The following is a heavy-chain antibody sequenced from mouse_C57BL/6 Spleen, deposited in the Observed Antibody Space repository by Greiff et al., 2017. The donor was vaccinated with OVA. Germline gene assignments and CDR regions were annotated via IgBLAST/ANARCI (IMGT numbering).Heavy chain of an antibody. D-gene: IGHD2-5*01. Sequence: QVQLQQPGAELVMPGASVKLSCKASGYTFTSYWMHWVKQRPGQGLEWIGEIDPSDSYTNYNQKFKGKSTLTVDKSSSTAYMQLSSLTSEDSAVYYCARAYYSNYDAMDYWGQGTSVTVSS. CDR1: GYTFTSYW. CDR2: IDPSDSYT. CDR3: ARAYYSNYDAMDY. J-gene: IGHJ4*01. V-gene: IGHV1-69*01.